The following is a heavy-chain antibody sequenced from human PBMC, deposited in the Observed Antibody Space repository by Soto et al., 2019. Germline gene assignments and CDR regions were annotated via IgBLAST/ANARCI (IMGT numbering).Heavy chain of an antibody. CDR1: GLTSGDCA. Sequence: GGALRLSCRASGLTSGDCAMSWFRQAPGKGLEWVGFIRSKAYGGTTEYAASVKGRFTISRDDSKSIAYLQMNSLKTEDTAVYYCTRWGYYDFLTVRRAPYGIDVSGQTTMVT. CDR3: TRWGYYDFLTVRRAPYGIDV. V-gene: IGHV3-49*03. J-gene: IGHJ6*02. D-gene: IGHD3-9*01. CDR2: IRSKAYGGTT.